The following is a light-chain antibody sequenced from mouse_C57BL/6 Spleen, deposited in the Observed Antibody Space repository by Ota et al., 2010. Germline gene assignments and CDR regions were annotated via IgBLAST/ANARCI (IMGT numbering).Light chain of an antibody. CDR3: VQYDNLWT. J-gene: IGKJ1*01. CDR1: QGISSN. CDR2: HGT. Sequence: DILMTQSPSSMSVSLGDTVSITCHASQGISSNIGWLQQKPGKSFKGLIYHGTNLEDGVPSRFSGSGSGADYSLTISSLESEDFADYYCVQYDNLWTFGGGTSWKSN. V-gene: IGKV14-100*01.